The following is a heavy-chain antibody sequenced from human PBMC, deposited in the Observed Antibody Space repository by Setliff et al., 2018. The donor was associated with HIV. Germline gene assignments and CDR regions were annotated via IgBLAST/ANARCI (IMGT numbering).Heavy chain of an antibody. J-gene: IGHJ5*02. V-gene: IGHV4-39*01. CDR2: VYNSGST. Sequence: SETLSLTCTVSGGSIRSIDYFWGWIRQPPGKGLEWIGSVYNSGSTYYNPSLKSRVTIAVGTSKNQFSLKLSSVTAADTALYYCVRSRITMVRGVIIGHNWFDPWGQGILVTVSS. CDR3: VRSRITMVRGVIIGHNWFDP. D-gene: IGHD3-10*01. CDR1: GGSIRSIDYF.